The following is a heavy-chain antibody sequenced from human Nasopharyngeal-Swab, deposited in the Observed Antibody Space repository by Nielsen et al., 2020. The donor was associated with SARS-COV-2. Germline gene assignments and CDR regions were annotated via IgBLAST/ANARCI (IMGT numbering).Heavy chain of an antibody. J-gene: IGHJ4*02. CDR2: IYYSGST. CDR3: AREMPPGRELDY. V-gene: IGHV4-61*01. D-gene: IGHD1-1*01. CDR1: GGSVSSGSYY. Sequence: SETLSLTCTVSGGSVSSGSYYWSWIRQPPGKGLEWIGYIYYSGSTNYNPSLKSRVTISVDTSKNQFSLKLSSVTAADTAVYYCAREMPPGRELDYWGQGTLVTVSS.